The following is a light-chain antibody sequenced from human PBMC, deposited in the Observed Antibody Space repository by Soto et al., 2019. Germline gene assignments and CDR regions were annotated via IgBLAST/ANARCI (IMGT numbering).Light chain of an antibody. CDR1: SSAVGSYNL. V-gene: IGLV2-23*02. CDR2: EVS. J-gene: IGLJ3*02. Sequence: QSALTQPASVSGSPGQSITISCTGTSSAVGSYNLVSWYQQHPGKAPKLMIYEVSKRPSGVSNRFSGSKSGNTASLTISGLQAEDEADYYCCSYAGSSPLEVFGGGTKVTVL. CDR3: CSYAGSSPLEV.